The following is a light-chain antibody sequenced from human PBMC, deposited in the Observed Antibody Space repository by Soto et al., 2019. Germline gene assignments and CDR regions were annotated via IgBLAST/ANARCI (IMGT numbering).Light chain of an antibody. Sequence: QPVLTQSPSASASLGASVKLTCTLSSGHSHYAIAWHQQKPGKGPRYLMKVNRDGSHNKGDGIPDRFSGSISGAERYLTISNLQPEDEADYSCQSWGAGFRVFGRGTKLTVL. V-gene: IGLV4-69*01. CDR3: QSWGAGFRV. CDR2: VNRDGSH. J-gene: IGLJ2*01. CDR1: SGHSHYA.